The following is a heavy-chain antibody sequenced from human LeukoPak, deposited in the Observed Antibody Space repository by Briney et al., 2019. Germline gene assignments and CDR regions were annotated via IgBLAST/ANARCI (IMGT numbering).Heavy chain of an antibody. Sequence: IPSETLSLTCTVSGGSISSYFWSWIRQPAGKGLEWVGRIFSSGSTSYNTSLKSRITMSKEPSKNQYPLKLSSVTAADTAVYYCARMGLAAAAADYWGQGTLVTVSS. CDR2: IFSSGST. CDR1: GGSISSYF. J-gene: IGHJ4*02. CDR3: ARMGLAAAAADY. V-gene: IGHV4-4*07. D-gene: IGHD6-13*01.